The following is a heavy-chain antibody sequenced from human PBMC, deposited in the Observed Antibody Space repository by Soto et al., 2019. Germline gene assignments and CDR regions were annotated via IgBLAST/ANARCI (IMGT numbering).Heavy chain of an antibody. J-gene: IGHJ4*02. V-gene: IGHV4-34*01. Sequence: PSETLSLTCAVYGGSFSGYYWSWIRQPPGKGLEWIGEINHSGSTNYNPSLKSRVTILVDTPKNQFSLKMSSVTAADTAVYYCARVGSSGWSPDYWGRGTLVTVSS. CDR1: GGSFSGYY. D-gene: IGHD6-19*01. CDR2: INHSGST. CDR3: ARVGSSGWSPDY.